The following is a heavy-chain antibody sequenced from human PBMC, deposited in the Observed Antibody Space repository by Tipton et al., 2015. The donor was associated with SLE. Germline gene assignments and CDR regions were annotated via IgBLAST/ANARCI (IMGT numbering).Heavy chain of an antibody. CDR1: GTSISNYY. CDR2: IYDSGST. D-gene: IGHD3-3*01. Sequence: TLSLTCTVSGTSISNYYWSWIRQPPGRGLEWIGYIYDSGSTNYNPSLKSRVTISLDTSKNQFSLKLRSVTAADTAVYYCASHGGNDFWRGNWFDPWGQGALVTVSS. J-gene: IGHJ5*02. V-gene: IGHV4-59*08. CDR3: ASHGGNDFWRGNWFDP.